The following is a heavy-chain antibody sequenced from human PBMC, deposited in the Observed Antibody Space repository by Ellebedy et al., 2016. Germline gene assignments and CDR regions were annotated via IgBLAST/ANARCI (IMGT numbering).Heavy chain of an antibody. V-gene: IGHV1-2*02. CDR2: INPNIGGT. CDR3: ARELGKVIAGREADVFDI. D-gene: IGHD6-6*01. J-gene: IGHJ3*02. CDR1: GYTFIGNY. Sequence: ASVKVSCKASGYTFIGNYMHWARQAPGQGLEWMGWINPNIGGTSYAQKFQGRVTMPRDTSISPAYMELSRLRSDDTAVYYGARELGKVIAGREADVFDIWGQGTMVTVSS.